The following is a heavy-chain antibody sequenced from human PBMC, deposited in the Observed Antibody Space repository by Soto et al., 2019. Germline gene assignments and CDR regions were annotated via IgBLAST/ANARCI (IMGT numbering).Heavy chain of an antibody. CDR2: LYYGRSA. V-gene: IGHV4-59*01. D-gene: IGHD3-22*01. CDR3: ALRSMAVVPEY. Sequence: QVQLQESGPGLVKPSETLSLTCAVSGDSISSYYCMWIRQPPGKGLESIGYLYYGRSANYNPSLKSRVTLSVDTSTNQCSLTMSSMTAAETAVYYCALRSMAVVPEYWGQGTLVTVSS. J-gene: IGHJ4*02. CDR1: GDSISSYY.